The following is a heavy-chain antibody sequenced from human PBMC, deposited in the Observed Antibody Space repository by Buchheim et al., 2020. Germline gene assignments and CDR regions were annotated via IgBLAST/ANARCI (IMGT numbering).Heavy chain of an antibody. J-gene: IGHJ4*02. CDR1: GFTFSSYS. CDR3: ARDGGLQTRSRY. V-gene: IGHV3-48*01. CDR2: ISGSTNTI. Sequence: EVRLVESGGGLVQPGGSLRLSCAASGFTFSSYSMNWVRQAPGKGPEWVSYISGSTNTIYYADSVKGRFTVSRDNAKNSLFLQMNSLRAEDTAMYYCARDGGLQTRSRYWGQGTL. D-gene: IGHD3-16*01.